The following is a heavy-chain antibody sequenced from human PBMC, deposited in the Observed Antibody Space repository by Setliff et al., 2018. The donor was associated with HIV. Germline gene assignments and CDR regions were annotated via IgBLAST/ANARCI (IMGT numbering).Heavy chain of an antibody. CDR1: GGSISSYY. V-gene: IGHV4-59*05. CDR3: ARRGMWSYETGGNPTATFDY. J-gene: IGHJ4*02. CDR2: IYHSGTP. D-gene: IGHD2-8*02. Sequence: SETLSLTCTVSGGSISSYYWSWIRQPPGKGLEWIGSIYHSGTPYYNPSLKNRVTISVDTSKNQFSLKLSSVTAADTAVYYCARRGMWSYETGGNPTATFDYWGQGVLVTVSS.